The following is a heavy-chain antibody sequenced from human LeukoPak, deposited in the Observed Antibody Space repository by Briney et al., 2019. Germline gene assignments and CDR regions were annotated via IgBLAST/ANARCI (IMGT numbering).Heavy chain of an antibody. CDR3: ARDWARRIVVVPAANYYYGMDV. Sequence: GASVKVSCKASGYTFTSYYMHWVRQAPGQGLEWMGIINPSCGSTSYVQKFQGRVTMTRDTSTSTVYMELSSLRSEDTAVYYCARDWARRIVVVPAANYYYGMDVWGQGTTVTVSS. V-gene: IGHV1-46*01. CDR1: GYTFTSYY. CDR2: INPSCGST. D-gene: IGHD2-2*01. J-gene: IGHJ6*02.